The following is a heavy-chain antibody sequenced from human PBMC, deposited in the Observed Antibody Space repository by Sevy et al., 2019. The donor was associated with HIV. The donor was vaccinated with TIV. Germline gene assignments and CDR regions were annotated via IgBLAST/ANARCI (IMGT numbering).Heavy chain of an antibody. D-gene: IGHD5-18*01. CDR3: SRDFRVTGYSYGCFDY. V-gene: IGHV1-2*02. CDR1: GYTFTGQY. Sequence: ASVKVSCKASGYTFTGQYIHWVRQAPGQGLEWMGWINPKSGDTNYAQEFQGRVTMTRDTSISTAYMELSGLKSDDTAVYYCSRDFRVTGYSYGCFDYWGQGTLVTVSS. CDR2: INPKSGDT. J-gene: IGHJ4*02.